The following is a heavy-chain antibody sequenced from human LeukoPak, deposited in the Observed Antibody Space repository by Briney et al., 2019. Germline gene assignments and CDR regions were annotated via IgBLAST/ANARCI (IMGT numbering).Heavy chain of an antibody. J-gene: IGHJ3*02. CDR3: ASDFWSGYYPRMDAFDI. V-gene: IGHV4-39*01. CDR1: GGSISSSSYY. CDR2: IYYSGST. D-gene: IGHD3-3*01. Sequence: KPSETLSLTCTVSGGSISSSSYYWGWIRQPPGKGLEWIGSIYYSGSTYYNPSLKSRVTISVDTSKNQFSLKLSSVTAADTAVYYCASDFWSGYYPRMDAFDIWGQGTMVTVSS.